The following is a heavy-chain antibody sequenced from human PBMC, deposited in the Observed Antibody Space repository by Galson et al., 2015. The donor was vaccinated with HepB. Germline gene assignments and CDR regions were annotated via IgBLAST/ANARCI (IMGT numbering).Heavy chain of an antibody. V-gene: IGHV3-23*01. CDR2: ISGSGGST. Sequence: SLRLSCAASGFTFSSYAMSWVRQAPGKGLEWVSAISGSGGSTYYADSVKGRFTISRDNSKNTLYLQMNSLRAEDTAVYYCAKMDYYYGSGSDYWGQGTLVTVSS. CDR3: AKMDYYYGSGSDY. D-gene: IGHD3-10*01. J-gene: IGHJ4*02. CDR1: GFTFSSYA.